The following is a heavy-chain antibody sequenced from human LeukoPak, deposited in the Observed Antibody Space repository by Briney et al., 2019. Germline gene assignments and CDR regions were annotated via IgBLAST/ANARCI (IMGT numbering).Heavy chain of an antibody. CDR3: AMRITIFGVVIPDGFDP. J-gene: IGHJ5*02. CDR1: GGTFSIYA. CDR2: IIPIFGTA. D-gene: IGHD3-3*01. Sequence: ASVTVPCTASGGTFSIYAISWVRQATGQGLEWMGGIIPIFGTANYAQKFQGRVTITADESTSTAYMELSSLRSEDTAVYYCAMRITIFGVVIPDGFDPWGQGTLVTVSS. V-gene: IGHV1-69*13.